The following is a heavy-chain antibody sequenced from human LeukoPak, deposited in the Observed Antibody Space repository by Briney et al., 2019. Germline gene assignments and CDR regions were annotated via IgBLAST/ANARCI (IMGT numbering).Heavy chain of an antibody. CDR2: MNPNSGNT. D-gene: IGHD3-10*01. V-gene: IGHV1-8*01. J-gene: IGHJ4*02. CDR1: GYTFTSYD. CDR3: ARGLLWFGEGDSERFDY. Sequence: GASVKVSCKASGYTFTSYDINWVRQATGQGLEWMGWMNPNSGNTGYAQKFQGRVTMTRNTSISTAYMELSSLRSEDTAVYYCARGLLWFGEGDSERFDYWGLGTLVTVTS.